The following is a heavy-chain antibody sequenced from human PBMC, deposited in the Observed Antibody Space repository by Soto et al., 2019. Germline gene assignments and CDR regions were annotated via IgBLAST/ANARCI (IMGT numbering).Heavy chain of an antibody. Sequence: EGQLVESGGDLVQPGGSLRLSWAGSEFSFSSHWMHWVRQAPGKGLEWVANINEDGSEIYYVDSVKGRFTISRVNAKNCLYLQLNGLRAEHTSVYSCARELQRLCSFDIWGPGTTVT. CDR1: EFSFSSHW. CDR2: INEDGSEI. V-gene: IGHV3-7*01. D-gene: IGHD2-21*02. CDR3: ARELQRLCSFDI. J-gene: IGHJ3*02.